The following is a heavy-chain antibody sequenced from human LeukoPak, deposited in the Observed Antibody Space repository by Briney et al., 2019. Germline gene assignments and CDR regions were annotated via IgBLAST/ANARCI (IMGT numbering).Heavy chain of an antibody. CDR1: GGSISSYY. CDR3: ARGYYYGSGSYYDNWFDP. CDR2: IYYSGST. J-gene: IGHJ5*02. V-gene: IGHV4-59*08. D-gene: IGHD3-10*01. Sequence: PSETLSLTCTVSGGSISSYYWSWIRQPPGKGLEWIGYIYYSGSTNYNPSLKSRVTISVDTSKNQFSLKLSSVTAADTAVYYCARGYYYGSGSYYDNWFDPWGQGTLVTVSS.